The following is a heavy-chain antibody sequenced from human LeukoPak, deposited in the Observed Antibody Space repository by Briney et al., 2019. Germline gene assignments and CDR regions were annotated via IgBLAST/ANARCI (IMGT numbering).Heavy chain of an antibody. CDR2: IKQDGSEK. Sequence: QPGGSLRLSCAASRFTFSSYWMSWVRQAPGKGLEWVANIKQDGSEKYYVDSVKGRSTISRDNAKNSLYLQMNSLRAEDTAVYYCARPSYCSGGSCYPYYYMDVWGKGTTVTVSS. D-gene: IGHD2-15*01. CDR1: RFTFSSYW. CDR3: ARPSYCSGGSCYPYYYMDV. J-gene: IGHJ6*03. V-gene: IGHV3-7*01.